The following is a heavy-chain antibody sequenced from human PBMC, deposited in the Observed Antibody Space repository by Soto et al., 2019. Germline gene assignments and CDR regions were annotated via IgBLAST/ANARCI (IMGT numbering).Heavy chain of an antibody. Sequence: QVQLQESGPGLVKPSQTLSLTRTVSGGSISSGSYYWSWIRQLPGKGLEWIGYIYYSGSTYYNPSLTSRVTISVDTSKNQFSLKLNSGTAADTAVYYCATRTDYYYGAGSLGGMDVWGQGTTVTVSS. D-gene: IGHD3-10*01. V-gene: IGHV4-31*03. CDR3: ATRTDYYYGAGSLGGMDV. J-gene: IGHJ6*02. CDR1: GGSISSGSYY. CDR2: IYYSGST.